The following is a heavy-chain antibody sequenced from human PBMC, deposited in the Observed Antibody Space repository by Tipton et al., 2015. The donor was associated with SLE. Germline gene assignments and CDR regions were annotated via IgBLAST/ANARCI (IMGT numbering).Heavy chain of an antibody. CDR2: TYYRSKWYS. CDR3: ARVGDYYNSGSRVFDH. Sequence: PGLVKPSQTLSLTCAISGDSVSTNSAAWTWIRQSPSRGLEWLGRTYYRSKWYSDYAVSVKSRITINPDTSKNQFSLQLNSVTAADTAVYFCARVGDYYNSGSRVFDHWGQGILVTVSS. J-gene: IGHJ4*02. V-gene: IGHV6-1*01. D-gene: IGHD3-10*01. CDR1: GDSVSTNSAA.